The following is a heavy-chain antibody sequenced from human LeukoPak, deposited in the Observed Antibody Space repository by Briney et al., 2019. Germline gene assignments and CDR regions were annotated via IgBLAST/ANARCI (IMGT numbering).Heavy chain of an antibody. CDR2: IYPGDSDT. CDR1: GYRFTSYW. V-gene: IGHV5-51*01. CDR3: ARHSGSGWFAFDT. J-gene: IGHJ3*02. Sequence: GESLKISCKGSGYRFTSYWIGWVRQMPGKGLEWMGIIYPGDSDTRYSPSFQGEVTISADKSISTAYLQWSSLKASDTAMYYCARHSGSGWFAFDTWGQGTMVTVSS. D-gene: IGHD6-19*01.